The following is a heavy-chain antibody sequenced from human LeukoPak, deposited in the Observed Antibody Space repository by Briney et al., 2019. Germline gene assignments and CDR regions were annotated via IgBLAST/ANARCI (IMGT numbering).Heavy chain of an antibody. CDR2: IYPGDSDT. D-gene: IGHD6-13*01. J-gene: IGHJ4*02. CDR1: GYSFTTYW. CDR3: ARNRIAAAGPIDY. Sequence: HGESLKISCRCSGYSFTTYWIAWVRQMPGKGLEWMGIIYPGDSDTRYTPSFQGQVTISADRSISTAYLQWSSLKASDTAIYYCARNRIAAAGPIDYWGQGTLVTVSP. V-gene: IGHV5-51*01.